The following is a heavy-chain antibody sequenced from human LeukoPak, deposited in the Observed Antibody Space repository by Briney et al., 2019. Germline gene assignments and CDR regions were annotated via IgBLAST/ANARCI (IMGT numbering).Heavy chain of an antibody. CDR3: ARERDYGDYESYYYGMDV. D-gene: IGHD4-17*01. V-gene: IGHV3-11*01. Sequence: PGGSLRLSCAASGFTFSDYYMSWIRQAPGKGLEWVSYISSSGSTIYYAASVKGRFNISRDNAKNSLYLQMNSLRAEDTAVYYCARERDYGDYESYYYGMDVWGQGTTVTVSS. J-gene: IGHJ6*02. CDR2: ISSSGSTI. CDR1: GFTFSDYY.